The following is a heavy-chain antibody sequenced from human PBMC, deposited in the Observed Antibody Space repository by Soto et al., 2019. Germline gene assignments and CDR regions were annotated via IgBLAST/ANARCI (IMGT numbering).Heavy chain of an antibody. J-gene: IGHJ5*02. Sequence: EVQLLESGGGLVQPGGSLRLSCAASGFTFSSYAMSWVRQAPGKGLEWVSAISGSGGSTYYADSVKGRFTISRENSKNTLYLQMNSLRAEDTAVYYCAKDRGYCSGGSCYSRWFDPWGQGTLVTVSS. CDR2: ISGSGGST. CDR1: GFTFSSYA. CDR3: AKDRGYCSGGSCYSRWFDP. V-gene: IGHV3-23*01. D-gene: IGHD2-15*01.